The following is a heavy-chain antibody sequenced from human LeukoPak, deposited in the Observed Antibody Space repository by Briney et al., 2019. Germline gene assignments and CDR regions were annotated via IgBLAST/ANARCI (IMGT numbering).Heavy chain of an antibody. V-gene: IGHV4-34*01. CDR2: INHSGST. CDR3: AREVTRGTAMNY. CDR1: GGSFSGYY. J-gene: IGHJ4*02. D-gene: IGHD5-18*01. Sequence: SETLSLTCAVYGGSFSGYYWSWIRQPPGKGLEWIGEINHSGSTNYNPSLKSRVTISVDTSKNQFSLKLSSVTAADTAVYYCAREVTRGTAMNYWGQGTLVTVSS.